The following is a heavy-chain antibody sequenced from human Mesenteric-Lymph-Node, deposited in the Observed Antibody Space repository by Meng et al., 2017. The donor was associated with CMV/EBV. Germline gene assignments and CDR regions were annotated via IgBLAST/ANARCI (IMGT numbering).Heavy chain of an antibody. V-gene: IGHV3-21*01. J-gene: IGHJ3*02. CDR2: ISSSGTYI. Sequence: GESLKISCAASGFTFSSYAMSWVRQAPGKGLEWVSSISSSGTYIYYADSVKGRFTISRDNAKNSLFLQMNSLRAEDTTIYYCARTAYDYYDSSGGDAFDIWGQGTMVTVSS. D-gene: IGHD3-22*01. CDR3: ARTAYDYYDSSGGDAFDI. CDR1: GFTFSSYA.